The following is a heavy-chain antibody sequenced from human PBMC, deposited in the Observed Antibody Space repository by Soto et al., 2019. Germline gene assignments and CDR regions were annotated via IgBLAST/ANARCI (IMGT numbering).Heavy chain of an antibody. CDR1: GFTFSSYA. CDR3: AKDIRNGNNYYGLDV. D-gene: IGHD4-17*01. V-gene: IGHV3-23*01. Sequence: GGSLRLSCAASGFTFSSYAMSWVRQAPGKGLEWVSVIGGSGGSTYYADSVKGRFTISRDNSKNTLYLQMNSLRAEDTAVYYCAKDIRNGNNYYGLDVWGQGTSVTVSS. CDR2: IGGSGGST. J-gene: IGHJ6*02.